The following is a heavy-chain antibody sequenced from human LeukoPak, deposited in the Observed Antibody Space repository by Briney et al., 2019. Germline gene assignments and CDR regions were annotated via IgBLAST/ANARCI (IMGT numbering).Heavy chain of an antibody. D-gene: IGHD6-19*01. CDR3: ARMNLAVAGTFDP. CDR1: GFTVSSNY. J-gene: IGHJ5*02. Sequence: GGSLRLSCAASGFTVSSNYMSWVRQAPGKGLEGVSVIYSGGSTYYADSVKGRFTISRDNSKNTLYLQMNSLRAADMAVYYYARMNLAVAGTFDPWGQGTLVTVSS. CDR2: IYSGGST. V-gene: IGHV3-66*01.